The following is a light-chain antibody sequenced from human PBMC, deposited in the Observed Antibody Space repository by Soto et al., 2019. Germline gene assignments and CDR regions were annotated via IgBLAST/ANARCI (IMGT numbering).Light chain of an antibody. CDR2: GSS. J-gene: IGKJ2*01. CDR1: QSVGSAF. V-gene: IGKV3-20*01. CDR3: QYYATSIHT. Sequence: EFVLTQSPGTLSLSPGETAALSCRASQSVGSAFLAWYQQRPGQSPRLLIYGSSTRAAGIPAKFSGSGSGTDFTVTINRLEPEDFAVYYCQYYATSIHTFGQGAKLEIK.